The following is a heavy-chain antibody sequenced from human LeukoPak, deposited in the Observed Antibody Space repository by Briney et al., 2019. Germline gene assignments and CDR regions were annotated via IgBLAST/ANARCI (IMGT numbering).Heavy chain of an antibody. CDR2: ISAYNGNT. CDR3: AKIPGIENYYYCGMDV. CDR1: GYTFTSYG. V-gene: IGHV1-18*01. J-gene: IGHJ6*02. Sequence: ASVKVSCKASGYTFTSYGISWVRQAPGQGLEWMGWISAYNGNTNYAQKLQGRVTMTTDTSTSTTYMELRSLRSDDTAVYYCAKIPGIENYYYCGMDVWGQGTTVTVSS. D-gene: IGHD3-10*01.